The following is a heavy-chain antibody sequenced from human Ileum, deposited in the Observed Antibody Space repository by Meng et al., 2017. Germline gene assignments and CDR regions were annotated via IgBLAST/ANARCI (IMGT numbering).Heavy chain of an antibody. CDR1: GFTFSSYA. Sequence: GESLKISCAASGFTFSSYAMSWVRQAPGKGLEWVSAISGSGGSTYYADSVKGRFTISRDNSKNTLYLQMNSLRAEDTAVYYCAKGVTGTPNYYYYGMDVWGQGTTVTVSS. CDR3: AKGVTGTPNYYYYGMDV. CDR2: ISGSGGST. D-gene: IGHD1-20*01. J-gene: IGHJ6*02. V-gene: IGHV3-23*01.